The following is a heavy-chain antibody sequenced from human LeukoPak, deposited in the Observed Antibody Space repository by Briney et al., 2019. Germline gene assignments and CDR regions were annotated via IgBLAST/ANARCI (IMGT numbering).Heavy chain of an antibody. Sequence: GGSLRLSCTASGFSFDDHAMHWVRQAPGKGLEWVSSITWISGRIGYADSVKGRFTISRDNAKNSLYLQMNSLRLEDTAWYYCAKVLLPRGITPLDSWGQGTLVTVSS. CDR3: AKVLLPRGITPLDS. V-gene: IGHV3-9*01. CDR2: ITWISGRI. J-gene: IGHJ4*02. CDR1: GFSFDDHA.